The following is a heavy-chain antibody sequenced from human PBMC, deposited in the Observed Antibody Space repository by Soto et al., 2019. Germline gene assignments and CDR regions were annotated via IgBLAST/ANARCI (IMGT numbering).Heavy chain of an antibody. J-gene: IGHJ4*02. Sequence: GGSLRLSCAASGFTFSSYSMNWVRQAPGKGLEWVSSISSSSSYIYYADSVKGRFTISRDNAKNSLYLQMNSLRAEDTAVYYCAREKTYYYGSGGYYPAFGYWGQGTLVTVSS. CDR3: AREKTYYYGSGGYYPAFGY. CDR2: ISSSSSYI. V-gene: IGHV3-21*01. D-gene: IGHD3-10*01. CDR1: GFTFSSYS.